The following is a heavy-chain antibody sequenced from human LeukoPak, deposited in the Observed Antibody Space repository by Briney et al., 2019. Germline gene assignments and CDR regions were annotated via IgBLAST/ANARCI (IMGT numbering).Heavy chain of an antibody. CDR2: IYYSGST. Sequence: SETRSLTSTVSGGSISSYYWSWIRQPPGKGLEWIGYIYYSGSTNYNPSLKSRVTISVDTSKNQFSLKLSSVTAADTAVYYCARGSRWFDPWGQGTLVTVSS. CDR3: ARGSRWFDP. V-gene: IGHV4-59*01. CDR1: GGSISSYY. J-gene: IGHJ5*02.